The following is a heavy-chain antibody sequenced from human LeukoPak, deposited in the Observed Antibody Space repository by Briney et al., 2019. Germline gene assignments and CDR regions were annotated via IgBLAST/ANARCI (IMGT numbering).Heavy chain of an antibody. CDR3: ARDSPDTAMGC. Sequence: ASVKVSCKASGYTFTGYYMHWVRQAPGQGLEWMGIINPSGGSTSYAQKFQGRVTMTRDMSTSTVYMELSSLRSEDTAVYYCARDSPDTAMGCWGQGTLVTVSS. V-gene: IGHV1-46*01. CDR1: GYTFTGYY. CDR2: INPSGGST. D-gene: IGHD5-18*01. J-gene: IGHJ4*02.